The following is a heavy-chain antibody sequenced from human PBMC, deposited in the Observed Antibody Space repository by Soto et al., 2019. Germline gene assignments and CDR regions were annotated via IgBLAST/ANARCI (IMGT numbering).Heavy chain of an antibody. J-gene: IGHJ6*02. CDR1: GFTFSSYG. V-gene: IGHV3-30*18. CDR2: ISYDGSNK. CDR3: AKRAVAGPGVYGMDV. Sequence: QVQLVESGGGVVQPGRSLRLSCAASGFTFSSYGMHWVRQAPGKGLEWVAVISYDGSNKYYADSVKGRFTISRDNSKNTLYLQMNSLRAEDTAVYYCAKRAVAGPGVYGMDVWGQGTTVTVSS. D-gene: IGHD6-19*01.